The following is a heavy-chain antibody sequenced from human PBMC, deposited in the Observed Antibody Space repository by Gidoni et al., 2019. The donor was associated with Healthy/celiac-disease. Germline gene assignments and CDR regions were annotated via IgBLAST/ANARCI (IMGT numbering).Heavy chain of an antibody. D-gene: IGHD6-6*01. V-gene: IGHV4-34*01. Sequence: QVQLQQWGAGLLKPSETLSLTCAVYGGSFSGYYWRWIRQPPGKGLEWIGEINHSGSTNYNPSLKSRVTISVDTSKNQFSLKLSSVTAADTAVYYCARGGGVLAARRPTAYWYFDLWGRGTLVTVSS. CDR2: INHSGST. J-gene: IGHJ2*01. CDR3: ARGGGVLAARRPTAYWYFDL. CDR1: GGSFSGYY.